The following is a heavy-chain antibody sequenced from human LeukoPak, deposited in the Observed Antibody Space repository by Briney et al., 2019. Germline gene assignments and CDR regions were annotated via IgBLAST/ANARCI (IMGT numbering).Heavy chain of an antibody. D-gene: IGHD2-2*01. Sequence: GASVKVSCKASGYTFTSYYMHWVRQAPGQGLEWMGIINPSGGSTSYAQKFQGRVTMTRDTSTSTVYMELSSLRSEDTAVYYCASSPRYCSSTSCFKSDAFDIWGQGTMVTVSS. CDR2: INPSGGST. CDR1: GYTFTSYY. V-gene: IGHV1-46*01. J-gene: IGHJ3*02. CDR3: ASSPRYCSSTSCFKSDAFDI.